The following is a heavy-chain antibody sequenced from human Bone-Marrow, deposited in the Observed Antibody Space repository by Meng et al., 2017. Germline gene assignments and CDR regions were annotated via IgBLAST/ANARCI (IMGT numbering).Heavy chain of an antibody. CDR1: GGSISSSNW. V-gene: IGHV4-4*02. D-gene: IGHD3-22*01. CDR3: ARDSRTYYYDSSGYTFDY. CDR2: IYHSGST. J-gene: IGHJ4*02. Sequence: QGQLQESGHGLVKPSGTLSLTCAVSGGSISSSNWWSWVRQPPGKGLEWIGEIYHSGSTNYNPSLKSRVTISVDKSKNQFSLKLSSVTAADTAVYYCARDSRTYYYDSSGYTFDYWGQGTLVTVSS.